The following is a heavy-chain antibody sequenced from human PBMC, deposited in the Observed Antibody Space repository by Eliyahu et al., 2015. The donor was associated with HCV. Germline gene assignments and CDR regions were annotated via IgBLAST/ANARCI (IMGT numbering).Heavy chain of an antibody. CDR3: AKVPYGVMVAFDV. Sequence: EVQLLESGGGLVQPGGSLRLSCAASGFTFSSYGINWVRQAPGKGLEWVSAITSDGTKTYYADSVKGRFTISRDNSRNTLFLQMNNLRVEDSALYYCAKVPYGVMVAFDVWGQGTVVTVSS. D-gene: IGHD4-17*01. CDR2: ITSDGTKT. J-gene: IGHJ3*01. CDR1: GFTFSSYG. V-gene: IGHV3-23*01.